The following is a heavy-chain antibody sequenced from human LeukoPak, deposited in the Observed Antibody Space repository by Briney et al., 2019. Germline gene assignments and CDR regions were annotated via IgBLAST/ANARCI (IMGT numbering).Heavy chain of an antibody. J-gene: IGHJ4*02. D-gene: IGHD3-22*01. CDR3: ARVYTMRVVVDY. CDR2: IRMGSSYL. Sequence: GGSLRLSCAASGFTFNTYTMNWVRQAPGKGLEWVSSIRMGSSYLYYADSVKGRFTISRDNAKNSLYLQMNSLRAEDTAVYYCARVYTMRVVVDYWGQGTLVSVSS. CDR1: GFTFNTYT. V-gene: IGHV3-21*01.